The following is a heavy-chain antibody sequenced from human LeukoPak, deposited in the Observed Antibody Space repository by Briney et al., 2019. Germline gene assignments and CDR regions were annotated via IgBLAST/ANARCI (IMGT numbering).Heavy chain of an antibody. Sequence: GGSLRLSCATSGLTFRTTWMHWVRQAPGKGLMWVPRMNGEGTTIDYADSVKGRFTVSRDYAKNTLFLQMNNLRTEDTALYFCATARNFRFEYWGQGSLVIVSA. CDR3: ATARNFRFEY. J-gene: IGHJ4*02. V-gene: IGHV3-74*01. CDR1: GLTFRTTW. CDR2: MNGEGTTI. D-gene: IGHD1-7*01.